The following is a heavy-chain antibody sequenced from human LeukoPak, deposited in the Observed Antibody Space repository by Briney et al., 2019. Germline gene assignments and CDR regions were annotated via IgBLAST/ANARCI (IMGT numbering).Heavy chain of an antibody. CDR2: IYYSGST. J-gene: IGHJ4*02. V-gene: IGHV4-61*01. CDR1: GGSISSGSYY. D-gene: IGHD3-10*01. Sequence: SETLSLTCTVSGGSISSGSYYWSWIRQPPGKGLEWIGYIYYSGSTNYNPSLKSRVTISVDTSKNQFSLKLSSVTAADTAVYYCARANYGSGSGEFDYWGQGTLVTVSS. CDR3: ARANYGSGSGEFDY.